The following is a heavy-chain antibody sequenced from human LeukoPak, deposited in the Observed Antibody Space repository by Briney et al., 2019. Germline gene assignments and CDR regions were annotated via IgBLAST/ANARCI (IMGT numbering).Heavy chain of an antibody. D-gene: IGHD1-26*01. CDR3: ARGIVGATIRGDYFDY. V-gene: IGHV3-53*01. CDR1: GFTVSSNY. J-gene: IGHJ4*02. Sequence: GGSLRLSCAASGFTVSSNYMSWVRQAPGKGLEWVSVIYSGGSTYYADSVQGRFTISRDNSKNTLYLQMNSLRAEDTAVYYCARGIVGATIRGDYFDYWGQGTLVTVSS. CDR2: IYSGGST.